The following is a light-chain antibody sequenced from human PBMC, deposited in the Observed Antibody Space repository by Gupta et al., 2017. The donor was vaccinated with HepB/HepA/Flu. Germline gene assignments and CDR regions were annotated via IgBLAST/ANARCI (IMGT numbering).Light chain of an antibody. CDR3: LQYYNYPLA. Sequence: AIQMTQSLSSLSTSVGDRVTITCRASQGIRNDLGWYQQKPGKAPKLLIYAASSLQSGVPSRFSGSGSGTDFTLTISSLQPEDFATYYCLQYYNYPLAFGQGTKVEIK. J-gene: IGKJ1*01. CDR2: AAS. CDR1: QGIRND. V-gene: IGKV1-6*01.